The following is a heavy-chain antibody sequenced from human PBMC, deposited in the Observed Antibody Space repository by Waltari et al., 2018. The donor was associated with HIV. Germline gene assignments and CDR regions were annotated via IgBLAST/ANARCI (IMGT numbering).Heavy chain of an antibody. J-gene: IGHJ4*02. V-gene: IGHV3-30*01. CDR1: RFTFSSFA. CDR3: AREVVPYYFDY. CDR2: VSYVGSNK. D-gene: IGHD2-15*01. Sequence: QVQLVESGGGVVQPGRSLRLSCAASRFTFSSFAVHWVRQAPGKGLEWVAVVSYVGSNKYYADSVRGRFTISRDNSKNTRYLQMNSLRAEDTAVYYCAREVVPYYFDYWGQGTLVTVSS.